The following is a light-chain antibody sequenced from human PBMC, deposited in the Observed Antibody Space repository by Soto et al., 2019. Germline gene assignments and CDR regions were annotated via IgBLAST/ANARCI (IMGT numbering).Light chain of an antibody. V-gene: IGLV2-14*01. Sequence: QSALTQPASVSGSPGQSITISCTGASSDVGGYNYVSWYQQHPGKAPKLVIYEVTNRPSGVSDRFSGSKSGNTASLTISGLQAEDEADYYCSSYTRTSSDVLFGGGTKLTVL. CDR3: SSYTRTSSDVL. CDR2: EVT. J-gene: IGLJ2*01. CDR1: SSDVGGYNY.